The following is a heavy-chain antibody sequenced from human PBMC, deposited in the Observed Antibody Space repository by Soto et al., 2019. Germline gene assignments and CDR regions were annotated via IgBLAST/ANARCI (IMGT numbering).Heavy chain of an antibody. CDR3: AKEDPYLPLKYRIAVAGTVDY. V-gene: IGHV3-30*18. J-gene: IGHJ4*02. CDR1: VFTFSSYG. D-gene: IGHD6-19*01. CDR2: ISYDGSNK. Sequence: GGSLRLSCAASVFTFSSYGMHWVRQAPGEGLEWVAVISYDGSNKYYADSVKGRFTISRDNSKNTLYLQMNSLRAEDTAVYYCAKEDPYLPLKYRIAVAGTVDYWGQGTLVTVSS.